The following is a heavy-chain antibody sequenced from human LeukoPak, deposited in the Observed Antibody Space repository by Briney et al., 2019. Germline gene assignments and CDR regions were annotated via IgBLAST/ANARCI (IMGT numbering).Heavy chain of an antibody. CDR3: ARVEYSSSSGYYYYYMDV. CDR1: GGSISSYY. D-gene: IGHD6-6*01. J-gene: IGHJ6*03. Sequence: SETLSLTRTVSGGSISSYYWSWIRQPPGKGLEWIGYIYYSGSTNYNPSLKSRVTISVDTSKNQFSLKLSSVIAADTAVYYCARVEYSSSSGYYYYYMDVWGKGTTVTVSS. V-gene: IGHV4-59*01. CDR2: IYYSGST.